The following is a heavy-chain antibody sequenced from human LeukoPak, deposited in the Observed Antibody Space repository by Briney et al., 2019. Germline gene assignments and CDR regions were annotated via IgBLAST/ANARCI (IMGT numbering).Heavy chain of an antibody. CDR3: ARDSSGYQ. Sequence: PPGGSLRLSCAASGFTFSTYWMSWVRQAPGKGLEWVANIKEDGSEKYYGDSVKGRFTISRDNAKNSLYLQMNSLRAEDTAVYYCARDSSGYQWGQGALVTVSS. V-gene: IGHV3-7*01. D-gene: IGHD3-22*01. CDR2: IKEDGSEK. J-gene: IGHJ4*02. CDR1: GFTFSTYW.